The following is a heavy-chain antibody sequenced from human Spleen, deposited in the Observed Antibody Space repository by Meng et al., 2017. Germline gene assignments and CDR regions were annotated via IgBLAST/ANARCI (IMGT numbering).Heavy chain of an antibody. V-gene: IGHV1-24*01. CDR3: ARVDYGDYASDY. CDR2: FDHEDDEK. Sequence: ASVKVSCKVSGYTLSDLSLHWVRQAPGKGLEWMGGFDHEDDEKIYAQKFQGRVTMTEDTSTDTAYMELSSLRSEDTAVYYCARVDYGDYASDYLGQGTLVTVSS. J-gene: IGHJ4*02. CDR1: GYTLSDLS. D-gene: IGHD4-17*01.